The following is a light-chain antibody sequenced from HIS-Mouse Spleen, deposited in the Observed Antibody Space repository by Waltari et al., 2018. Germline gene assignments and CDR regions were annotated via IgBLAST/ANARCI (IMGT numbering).Light chain of an antibody. CDR2: EDS. CDR1: ALPKKY. V-gene: IGLV3-10*01. CDR3: YSTDSSGNHRV. Sequence: SYELTQPPSVSVSPGQTARITCSGDALPKKYAYWYQQKSGQAPVLVVYEDSKRPSGTTERFSGSSSGTIATLTISGAQVEDEADYYCYSTDSSGNHRVFGGGTKLTVL. J-gene: IGLJ2*01.